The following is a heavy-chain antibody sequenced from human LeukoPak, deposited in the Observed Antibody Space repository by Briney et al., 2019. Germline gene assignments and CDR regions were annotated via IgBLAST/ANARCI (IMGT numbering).Heavy chain of an antibody. V-gene: IGHV3-74*01. J-gene: IGHJ1*01. D-gene: IGHD3-22*01. CDR2: IKSDGKT. Sequence: GGSLRLSCEASGFTFSRYWMHWVRHAPGKGLVWVSRIKSDGKTNYSDSVKGRFTISRDNAKNTVSLQMDSLRAEDTGVYYCARAPSEVGGYYPEYFRHWGQGTLVTVSS. CDR1: GFTFSRYW. CDR3: ARAPSEVGGYYPEYFRH.